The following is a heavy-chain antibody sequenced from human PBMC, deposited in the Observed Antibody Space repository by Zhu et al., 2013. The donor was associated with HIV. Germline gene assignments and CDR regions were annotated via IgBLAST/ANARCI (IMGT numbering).Heavy chain of an antibody. CDR1: GFTFTSYY. Sequence: QVQLVQSGAEVKEPGASVKVSCKASGFTFTSYYIYWVRQAPGQGLEWMGMINPSGDSKNYAQKFQSRVTMTRDTSTTTDYMELSSLTSEDTAVYYCARIAVVGDRHRGGLDFWGQGTLVTVSS. D-gene: IGHD1-26*01. CDR2: INPSGDSK. CDR3: ARIAVVGDRHRGGLDF. J-gene: IGHJ4*02. V-gene: IGHV1-46*01.